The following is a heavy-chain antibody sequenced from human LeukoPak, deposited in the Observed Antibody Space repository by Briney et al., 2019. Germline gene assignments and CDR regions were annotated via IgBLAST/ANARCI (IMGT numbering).Heavy chain of an antibody. CDR2: ISGSGGST. V-gene: IGHV3-23*01. J-gene: IGHJ4*02. CDR3: AKDFWVIFDY. D-gene: IGHD2-21*01. CDR1: GFPFSSYA. Sequence: GGSLRLSCAASGFPFSSYAMSWVRQAPGKGLEWVSAISGSGGSTYYADSVKGRFTISRDNTKTTLYLQMNSLRAEDTAVYYCAKDFWVIFDYWGQGTLVTVSS.